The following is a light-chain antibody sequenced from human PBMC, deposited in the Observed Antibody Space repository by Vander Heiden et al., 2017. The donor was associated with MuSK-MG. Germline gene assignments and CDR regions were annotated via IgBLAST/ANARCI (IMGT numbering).Light chain of an antibody. CDR2: KSS. Sequence: DIQMTQSPSTLSASVGDRVTITCRARQSISNYLAWYQQTPGKAPKLLMYKSSSLESGVPSRFSGSGSGTEFTLTISSLQPDDFATYYCQQYYSFAWTFGQGTKVEIK. CDR3: QQYYSFAWT. J-gene: IGKJ1*01. CDR1: QSISNY. V-gene: IGKV1-5*03.